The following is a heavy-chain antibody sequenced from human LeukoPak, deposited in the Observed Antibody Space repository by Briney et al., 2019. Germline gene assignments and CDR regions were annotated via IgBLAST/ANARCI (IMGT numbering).Heavy chain of an antibody. CDR2: IKSKTDGGTT. CDR1: GFTFGDYA. J-gene: IGHJ6*03. V-gene: IGHV3-15*01. Sequence: PGGSLRLSCTASGFTFGDYAMSWFRQAPGKGLEWVGRIKSKTDGGTTDYAAPVKGRFTISRDDSKNTLYLQMNSLKTEDTAVYYCTTEPVLVGSGSYYRDYYYYYMDVWGKGTTVTVSS. D-gene: IGHD3-10*01. CDR3: TTEPVLVGSGSYYRDYYYYYMDV.